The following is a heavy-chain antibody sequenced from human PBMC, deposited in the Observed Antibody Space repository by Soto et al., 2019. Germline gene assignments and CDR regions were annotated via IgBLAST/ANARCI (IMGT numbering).Heavy chain of an antibody. CDR3: AHRSRGYAYYFDQ. Sequence: QITLKESDATLVRPRQTLTLTCSFSGFSLSTRGVGVGWIRQPPGKALEWLALIFWDDDKWYSPSLRSRLTITEDAAKNQVVLTMTNMDPVDTATYYCAHRSRGYAYYFDQWGQGTLVTVSS. D-gene: IGHD5-12*01. CDR1: GFSLSTRGVG. CDR2: IFWDDDK. V-gene: IGHV2-5*02. J-gene: IGHJ4*02.